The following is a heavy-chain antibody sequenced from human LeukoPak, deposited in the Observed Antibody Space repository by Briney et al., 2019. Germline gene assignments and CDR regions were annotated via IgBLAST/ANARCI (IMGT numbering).Heavy chain of an antibody. V-gene: IGHV4-39*07. CDR2: INHSGST. CDR1: GGSISSSSYY. Sequence: SETLSLTCTVSGGSISSSSYYWGWIRQPPGKGLEWIGEINHSGSTNYNPSLKSRVTISVDTSKNQFSLKLRSVTAADTAVYYCAGDSGNFDYWGQGTLVTVSS. CDR3: AGDSGNFDY. J-gene: IGHJ4*02. D-gene: IGHD1-26*01.